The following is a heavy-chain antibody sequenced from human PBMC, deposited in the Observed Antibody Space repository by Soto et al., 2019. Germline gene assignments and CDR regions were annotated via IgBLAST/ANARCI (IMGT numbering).Heavy chain of an antibody. CDR3: ARDLTYIRQY. Sequence: ASVKVSCKTSGYTFTDYGISWARQAPGQGLEWMGWISTAHSDVGYAQKFQGRFTTTTDKSTSTAYMELRSLTSDDTAVYFCARDLTYIRQYWGQGTLVTVSS. CDR2: ISTAHSDV. V-gene: IGHV1-18*01. CDR1: GYTFTDYG. D-gene: IGHD2-2*02. J-gene: IGHJ4*02.